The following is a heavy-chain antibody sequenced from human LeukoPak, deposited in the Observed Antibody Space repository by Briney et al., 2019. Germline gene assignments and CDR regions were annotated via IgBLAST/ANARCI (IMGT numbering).Heavy chain of an antibody. V-gene: IGHV4-59*01. Sequence: PSETLSLTCTVSGGSISSYYWSWIRQPPGKGLEWIGYIYYSGSTNYNPSLKSRVTISVDTSKNQFSLKLSSVTAADTAVYYCAKGQWLVNDFDYWGQGTLVTVSS. CDR2: IYYSGST. CDR3: AKGQWLVNDFDY. J-gene: IGHJ4*02. D-gene: IGHD6-19*01. CDR1: GGSISSYY.